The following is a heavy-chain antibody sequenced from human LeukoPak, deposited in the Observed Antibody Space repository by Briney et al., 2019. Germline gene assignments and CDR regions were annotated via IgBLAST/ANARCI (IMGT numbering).Heavy chain of an antibody. CDR2: VYYTGST. D-gene: IGHD3-3*02. CDR1: GGSISSYY. J-gene: IGHJ5*02. CDR3: ARRVISEFSIDKGNWLDP. Sequence: SETLSLTCTVSGGSISSYYWSWIRQPPGKGLEQIGYVYYTGSTNYNPSLKSRVTISVDTSKNHFSLKLSSVTAADTAVYYCARRVISEFSIDKGNWLDPWGQGTLVTVSS. V-gene: IGHV4-59*08.